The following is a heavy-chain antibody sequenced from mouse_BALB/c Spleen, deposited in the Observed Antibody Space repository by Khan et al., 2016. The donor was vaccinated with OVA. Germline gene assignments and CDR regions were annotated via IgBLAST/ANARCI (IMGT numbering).Heavy chain of an antibody. J-gene: IGHJ1*01. Sequence: QIQLVQSGPELKKPGETVKISCKAFGYTFTNYGMNWVKQAPGKALKWLGWINTYTGEPTYADDFKGRFAFSLETSASTAYLQINTLKNEDTATYFCARIRNYWYFDDWGAGTTVTVSS. V-gene: IGHV9-3-1*01. CDR3: ARIRNYWYFDD. CDR1: GYTFTNYG. CDR2: INTYTGEP.